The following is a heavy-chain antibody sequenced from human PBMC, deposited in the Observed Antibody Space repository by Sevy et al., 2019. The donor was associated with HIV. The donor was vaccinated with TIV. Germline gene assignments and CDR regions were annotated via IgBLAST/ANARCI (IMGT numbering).Heavy chain of an antibody. V-gene: IGHV3-64*01. J-gene: IGHJ4*02. D-gene: IGHD6-13*01. CDR1: GFTFSSYS. CDR2: ISGNGGNT. CDR3: ARGTYGIAAGGGYFDY. Sequence: GGSLRLSCAASGFTFSSYSIHWVRQAPGKGPEYISAISGNGGNTYYASSVKGRFTISRDNSKNTLWLQMDSLRAEDMAVYYCARGTYGIAAGGGYFDYWGQGTLVTVSS.